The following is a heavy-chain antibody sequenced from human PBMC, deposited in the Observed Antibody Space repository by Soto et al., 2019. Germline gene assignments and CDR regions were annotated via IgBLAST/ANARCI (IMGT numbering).Heavy chain of an antibody. J-gene: IGHJ4*02. CDR2: INHSGST. CDR3: ARGLAAAAPFGY. V-gene: IGHV4-34*01. Sequence: PSETLSLTCAVYGGSFSGYYWSWIRQPPGKGLEWIGEINHSGSTNYNPSLKSRVTISVDTSKNQFSLKLSSVTAADTAVYYCARGLAAAAPFGYWGQGTLVTVSS. CDR1: GGSFSGYY. D-gene: IGHD6-13*01.